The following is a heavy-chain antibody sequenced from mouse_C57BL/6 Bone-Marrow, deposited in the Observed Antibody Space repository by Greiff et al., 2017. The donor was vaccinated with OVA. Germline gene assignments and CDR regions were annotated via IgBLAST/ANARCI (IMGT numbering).Heavy chain of an antibody. Sequence: VQLQQSGAELARPGASVKLSCKASGYTFTSYGISWVKQRTGQGLEWIGEIYPRSGNTYYNEKLQGKATLTADKSSSTAYMELSSLTSEDSAVYFCAIGRGLRRGYWGQGTTLTVSS. CDR3: AIGRGLRRGY. D-gene: IGHD2-4*01. V-gene: IGHV1-81*01. CDR1: GYTFTSYG. J-gene: IGHJ2*01. CDR2: IYPRSGNT.